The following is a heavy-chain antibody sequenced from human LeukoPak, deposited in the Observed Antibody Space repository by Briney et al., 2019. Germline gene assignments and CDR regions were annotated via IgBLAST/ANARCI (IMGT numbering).Heavy chain of an antibody. CDR2: MNPNSGNT. CDR3: ARELGSYYRNAFDI. V-gene: IGHV1-8*03. Sequence: ASVKVSCKASGYTFTSYDINWVRQATGQGLEWMGWMNPNSGNTGYAQEFQGRVTITRNTSISTAYMELSSLRSEDTAVYYCARELGSYYRNAFDIWGQGTMVTVSS. J-gene: IGHJ3*02. D-gene: IGHD1-26*01. CDR1: GYTFTSYD.